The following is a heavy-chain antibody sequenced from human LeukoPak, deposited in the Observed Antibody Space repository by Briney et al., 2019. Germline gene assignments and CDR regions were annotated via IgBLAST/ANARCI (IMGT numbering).Heavy chain of an antibody. CDR1: GYTFTNYG. CDR3: ARAVVYYDNLTGYFAGDY. V-gene: IGHV1-18*01. CDR2: ISAYNGNT. J-gene: IGHJ4*02. D-gene: IGHD3-9*01. Sequence: ASVKVSCKASGYTFTNYGISWVRQAPGQGLEWLGWISAYNGNTNYAQKFLGRITMTTDTSTSTAHMELRSLRSDDTAVYYCARAVVYYDNLTGYFAGDYWGQGSLVTVSS.